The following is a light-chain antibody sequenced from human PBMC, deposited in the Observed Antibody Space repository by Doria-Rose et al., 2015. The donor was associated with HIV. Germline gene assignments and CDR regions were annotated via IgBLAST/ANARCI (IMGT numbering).Light chain of an antibody. Sequence: SSLSASVGDRLTITCQASQGISNYLNWYQQKPGKAPKLLIYDASNLERGVPSRFSGSGSGTDFTFTISSLQPEDIATYYCQQYDDLPYTFGQGTNLKIK. J-gene: IGKJ2*01. CDR1: QGISNY. V-gene: IGKV1-33*01. CDR2: DAS. CDR3: QQYDDLPYT.